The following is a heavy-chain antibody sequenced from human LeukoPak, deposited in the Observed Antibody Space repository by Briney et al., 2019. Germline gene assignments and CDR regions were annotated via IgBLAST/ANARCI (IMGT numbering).Heavy chain of an antibody. Sequence: GGSLRLSCAASGFTFSSYSMNWVRQAPGKGLEWVANIKQDGSEKYYVDSVKGRFTISRDNAKNSLYLQMNSLRAEDTAVYYCAGYTYYYDSSGYSPYYYYYMDVWGKGTTVTISS. D-gene: IGHD3-22*01. CDR3: AGYTYYYDSSGYSPYYYYYMDV. V-gene: IGHV3-7*01. CDR2: IKQDGSEK. CDR1: GFTFSSYS. J-gene: IGHJ6*03.